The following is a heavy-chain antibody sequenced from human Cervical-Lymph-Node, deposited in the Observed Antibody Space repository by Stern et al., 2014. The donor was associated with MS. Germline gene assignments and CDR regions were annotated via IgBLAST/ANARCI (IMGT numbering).Heavy chain of an antibody. D-gene: IGHD4-17*01. Sequence: EVQLVQSGAEVKEPGEPLKIYCKASGYIFTNYWIGWVRQMPGKGLDWMGNIYPDDSDTRYSPSFQGQVTVSADNSISTAYLQWSSLKASDTAMYYCARYGHFDAFDIWGQGTMVTVSS. V-gene: IGHV5-51*01. CDR1: GYIFTNYW. CDR3: ARYGHFDAFDI. CDR2: IYPDDSDT. J-gene: IGHJ3*02.